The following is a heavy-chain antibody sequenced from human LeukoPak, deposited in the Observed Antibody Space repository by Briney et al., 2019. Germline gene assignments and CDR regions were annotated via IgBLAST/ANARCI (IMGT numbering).Heavy chain of an antibody. V-gene: IGHV3-33*01. CDR2: IWYDGSNE. D-gene: IGHD5-12*01. CDR1: GFTFSSYG. CDR3: ARMGGYSGYDFGY. Sequence: GRSLRLSCAASGFTFSSYGMHWVRQAPGKGLEWVALIWYDGSNENYADSVKGRFTISRDNSKNTLYLQMNSLRAEDTALYYCARMGGYSGYDFGYWGQGTQVTVSS. J-gene: IGHJ4*02.